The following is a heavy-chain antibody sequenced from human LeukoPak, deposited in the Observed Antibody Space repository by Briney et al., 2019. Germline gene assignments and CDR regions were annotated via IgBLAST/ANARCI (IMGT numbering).Heavy chain of an antibody. J-gene: IGHJ3*02. Sequence: GASVKVSCKASGYTFTGYYMHWVRQAPGQGLEWMGWINPNSGGTNYAQKFQGRVTMTRDTSISTAYMELSRLRSDDTAVYYCARVRQQLVFRDAFDIWGQGTVVTVSS. V-gene: IGHV1-2*02. D-gene: IGHD6-13*01. CDR3: ARVRQQLVFRDAFDI. CDR1: GYTFTGYY. CDR2: INPNSGGT.